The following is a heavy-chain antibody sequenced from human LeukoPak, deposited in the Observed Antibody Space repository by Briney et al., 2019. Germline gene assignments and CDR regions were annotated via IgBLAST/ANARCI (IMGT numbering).Heavy chain of an antibody. Sequence: PGGSLRLSCAASGFTFSSYAMSWVRQAPGKGLEWVSAISGSGGSTYYADSVKGRFTISRDNSKNTLYLQMNSLRAEDTAVYYCAKDTPSPFSLYSSSLGWGQGTLVTVSS. D-gene: IGHD6-13*01. CDR1: GFTFSSYA. CDR3: AKDTPSPFSLYSSSLG. J-gene: IGHJ4*02. V-gene: IGHV3-23*01. CDR2: ISGSGGST.